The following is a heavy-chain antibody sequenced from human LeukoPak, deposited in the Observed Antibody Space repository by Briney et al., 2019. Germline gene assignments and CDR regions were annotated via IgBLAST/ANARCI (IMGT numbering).Heavy chain of an antibody. D-gene: IGHD6-13*01. J-gene: IGHJ6*03. V-gene: IGHV1-18*01. CDR3: ASRGYSSSWSSRPYYYYYYMDV. Sequence: GASVKVSCKASGYTFTSYGISWVRQAPGQGLEWMGWISAYNGNTNYAQKLQGRVTMTTDTSTSTAYMELRSLRSDDTAVYYCASRGYSSSWSSRPYYYYYYMDVWGKGTTVTVSS. CDR1: GYTFTSYG. CDR2: ISAYNGNT.